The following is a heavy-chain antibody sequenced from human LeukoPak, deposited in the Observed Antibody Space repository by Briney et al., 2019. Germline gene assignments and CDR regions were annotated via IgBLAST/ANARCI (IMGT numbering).Heavy chain of an antibody. J-gene: IGHJ4*02. Sequence: SETLSLTCTVSGGSISDYYWSWIRQPPGKGLEWIGYVYYSGSTNYNPSLKSRVTMSVDTSKNRFSLNLSSVTAADTAVYYCARGKVGTDFDYWGQGTLVTVSS. D-gene: IGHD1-1*01. V-gene: IGHV4-59*12. CDR3: ARGKVGTDFDY. CDR2: VYYSGST. CDR1: GGSISDYY.